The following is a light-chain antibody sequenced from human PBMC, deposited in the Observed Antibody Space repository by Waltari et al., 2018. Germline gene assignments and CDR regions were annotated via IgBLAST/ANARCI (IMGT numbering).Light chain of an antibody. CDR3: QQCKGYSRA. CDR2: KAS. Sequence: IQMTQSPSTLSVSVGDRATITGRASQNVNMWLPCYQQKPGKAPTLLIYKASSLESWVPYRCRGSGSGTEFTLTLSCQQADDFAPYYCQQCKGYSRAFGQGIKVEI. J-gene: IGKJ1*01. V-gene: IGKV1-5*03. CDR1: QNVNMW.